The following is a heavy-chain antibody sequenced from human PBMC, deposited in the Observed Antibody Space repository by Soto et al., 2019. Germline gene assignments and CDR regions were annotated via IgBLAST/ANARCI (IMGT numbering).Heavy chain of an antibody. V-gene: IGHV3-30*18. CDR2: ISYDGSNK. D-gene: IGHD2-15*01. CDR1: GFTFSSYG. CDR3: AKSSNSRYCSGGSCYPDY. Sequence: GGSLRLSCAASGFTFSSYGMHWVRQAPGKGLEWVAVISYDGSNKYYADSVKGRFTISRDNSKNTLYLQMNSLRAEDTAVYYCAKSSNSRYCSGGSCYPDYWGQGTLVTVSS. J-gene: IGHJ4*02.